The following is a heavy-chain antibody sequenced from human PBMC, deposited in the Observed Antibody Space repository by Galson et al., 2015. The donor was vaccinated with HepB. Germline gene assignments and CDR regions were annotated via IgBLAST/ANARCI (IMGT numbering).Heavy chain of an antibody. CDR2: ISSSSSYI. D-gene: IGHD3-22*01. Sequence: SLRLSCAASGFTFSSYSMNWVRQAPGKGLEWVSSISSSSSYIYYADSVKGRFTISRDNAKNSLYLQMNSLRAEDTAVYYCARDQFGYYDSSGYSENNWFDPWGQGTLVTVSS. J-gene: IGHJ5*02. CDR3: ARDQFGYYDSSGYSENNWFDP. V-gene: IGHV3-21*01. CDR1: GFTFSSYS.